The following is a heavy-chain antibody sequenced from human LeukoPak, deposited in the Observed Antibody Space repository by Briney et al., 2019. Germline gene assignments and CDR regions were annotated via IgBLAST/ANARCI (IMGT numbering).Heavy chain of an antibody. D-gene: IGHD3-9*01. CDR2: ISSDRI. V-gene: IGHV3-48*02. Sequence: PGGSLRLSCAASGFTFSDYSMNWVRRAPGKGLEWLAYISSDRIFYADPVKDRFAISRDNAKNSLFLQMNSLRDDDTAVYYCARDHDWAFDYWGQGTLVTVSS. CDR3: ARDHDWAFDY. J-gene: IGHJ4*02. CDR1: GFTFSDYS.